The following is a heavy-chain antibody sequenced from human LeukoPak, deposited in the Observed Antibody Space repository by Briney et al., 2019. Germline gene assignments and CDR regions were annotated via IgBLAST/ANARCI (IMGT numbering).Heavy chain of an antibody. CDR2: IYSGGST. V-gene: IGHV3-53*01. CDR1: GFTVSRNY. CDR3: ATSVRGVIYYYGMDV. Sequence: GGSLRLSCSSSGFTVSRNYMSGVRQAPGKGVEWVSVIYSGGSTYYADSVKGRFTISRDNSKNTLYLQMNSLRAEDTAVYYCATSVRGVIYYYGMDVWGKGTTVTVSS. J-gene: IGHJ6*04. D-gene: IGHD3-10*02.